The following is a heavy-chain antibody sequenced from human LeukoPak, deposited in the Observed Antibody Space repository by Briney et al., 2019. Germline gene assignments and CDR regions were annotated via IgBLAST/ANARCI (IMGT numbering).Heavy chain of an antibody. CDR2: IYSGGST. V-gene: IGHV3-53*01. CDR3: ARIPLRRVGRDNVASVYNWFDT. CDR1: GFTVSSNY. Sequence: GGSLRLSCAASGFTVSSNYMSWVRQAPGKGLEWVSVIYSGGSTYYADSVKGRFTISRDNSKNTLYLQMNSLRAEDTAVYYCARIPLRRVGRDNVASVYNWFDTWGQGTLVTVSS. D-gene: IGHD1-26*01. J-gene: IGHJ5*02.